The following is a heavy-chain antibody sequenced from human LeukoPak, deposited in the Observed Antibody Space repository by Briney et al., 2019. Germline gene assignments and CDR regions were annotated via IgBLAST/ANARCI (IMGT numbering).Heavy chain of an antibody. V-gene: IGHV3-66*04. D-gene: IGHD3-9*01. CDR1: GFTISSNY. J-gene: IGHJ3*02. CDR2: IYTSGTT. Sequence: QPGGSLRLSCAASGFTISSNYMSWVRQAPGKGLEWVSVIYTSGTTYYADSVKGRFTISRDNSKNTLYLQMNSLRAEDTAVYYCAKRYYDILTGYHDAFDIWGQGTMVTVSS. CDR3: AKRYYDILTGYHDAFDI.